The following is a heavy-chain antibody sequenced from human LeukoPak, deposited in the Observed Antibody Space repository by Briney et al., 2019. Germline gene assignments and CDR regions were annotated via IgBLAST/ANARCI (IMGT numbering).Heavy chain of an antibody. CDR1: GFTFSYYS. CDR2: IRSSGGTI. Sequence: PGGSLRLSCAASGFTFSYYSMNWVRQAPGKGLEWISYIRSSGGTIYYADSVKGRFTISRDNSKNTLSLQMGSLRAEDMGVYYCARAHYYERSGGSWYGRDVWGQGTTVTVSS. D-gene: IGHD3-22*01. V-gene: IGHV3-48*01. CDR3: ARAHYYERSGGSWYGRDV. J-gene: IGHJ6*02.